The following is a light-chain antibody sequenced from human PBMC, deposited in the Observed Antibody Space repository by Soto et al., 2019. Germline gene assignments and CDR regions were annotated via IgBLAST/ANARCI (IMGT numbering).Light chain of an antibody. V-gene: IGKV4-1*01. CDR2: WAS. J-gene: IGKJ2*01. Sequence: DIVMTQSPDSLAVSLGERATINCKSSQSVLYSSNNMNYLAWYQQRPGQPPKLLIYWASTRESGVPDRFSGSGSGTYFTLTISSLQAEDVAVYYCQQYYNTPYTFGQGTKLEIK. CDR3: QQYYNTPYT. CDR1: QSVLYSSNNMNY.